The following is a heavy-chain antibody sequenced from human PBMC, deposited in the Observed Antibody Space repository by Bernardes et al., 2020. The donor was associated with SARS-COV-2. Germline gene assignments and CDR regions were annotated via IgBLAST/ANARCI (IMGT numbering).Heavy chain of an antibody. CDR2: IWYDGSIK. J-gene: IGHJ1*01. D-gene: IGHD6-13*01. CDR1: GFSFSDYG. Sequence: GGSLRLSCAASGFSFSDYGMHWVRQAAGKGLEWVAAIWYDGSIKRYADSVKGRFTISRDNSKNTLYLQMNSLRVEDTAVYYCATAGVPFVEQVGYLQSWGQGTLVTVSA. V-gene: IGHV3-33*01. CDR3: ATAGVPFVEQVGYLQS.